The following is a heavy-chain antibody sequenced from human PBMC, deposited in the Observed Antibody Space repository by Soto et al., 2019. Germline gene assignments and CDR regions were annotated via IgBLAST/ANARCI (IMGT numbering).Heavy chain of an antibody. D-gene: IGHD2-15*01. CDR2: IYPGDSDT. CDR3: ARGYCTTTICDPWFDP. V-gene: IGHV5-51*01. Sequence: PGASMTISSQASGYTFVTYWMGWVRQLPGKGLNWMGIIYPGDSDTRYSPSFQGQVTISADKSISTVYLQWSSLKASDTAIYYCARGYCTTTICDPWFDPWGQGTLVTVSS. CDR1: GYTFVTYW. J-gene: IGHJ5*02.